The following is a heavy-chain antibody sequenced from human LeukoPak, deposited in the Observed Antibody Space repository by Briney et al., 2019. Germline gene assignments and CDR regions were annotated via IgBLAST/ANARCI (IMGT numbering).Heavy chain of an antibody. D-gene: IGHD6-13*01. CDR2: INPNSGGT. V-gene: IGHV1-2*02. CDR3: ARRPGIAAAGSAFDI. J-gene: IGHJ3*02. CDR1: GYTFTGYY. Sequence: ASVKVSCKASGYTFTGYYMHWVRQAPGQGLEWMGWINPNSGGTNYAQKFQGRVTMTRDTSISTAYVELSRLRSDDTAVYYCARRPGIAAAGSAFDIWGQGTMVTVSS.